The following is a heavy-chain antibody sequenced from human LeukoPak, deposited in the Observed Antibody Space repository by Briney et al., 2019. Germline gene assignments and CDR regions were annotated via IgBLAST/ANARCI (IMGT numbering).Heavy chain of an antibody. CDR1: GGTFSSYA. V-gene: IGHV1-69*13. Sequence: ASVKVSCKASGGTFSSYAISWVRQAPGQGLEWMGGIIPIFGTANYAQKFQGRVTITADESTSTAYMELSSLRSEDTAVYYCARVPAFGYSGYVEGGYWGQGTLVTVSS. CDR3: ARVPAFGYSGYVEGGY. CDR2: IIPIFGTA. J-gene: IGHJ4*02. D-gene: IGHD5-12*01.